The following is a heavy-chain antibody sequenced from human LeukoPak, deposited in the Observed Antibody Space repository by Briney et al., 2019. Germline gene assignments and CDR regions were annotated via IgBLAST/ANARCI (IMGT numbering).Heavy chain of an antibody. V-gene: IGHV3-23*01. CDR1: GFTFSSYA. D-gene: IGHD3-22*01. CDR2: ISGSGGST. CDR3: AKDTSSAVDGYFDY. J-gene: IGHJ4*02. Sequence: GGTLRLSCAASGFTFSSYAMSWVRQAPGKGLEWVSAISGSGGSTYYADSVKGRFTISRDNSKNTLYLQMNSLRAEDTAVYYCAKDTSSAVDGYFDYWGQGTLVTVSS.